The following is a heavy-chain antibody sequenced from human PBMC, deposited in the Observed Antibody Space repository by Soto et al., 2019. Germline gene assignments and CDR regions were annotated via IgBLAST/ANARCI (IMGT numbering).Heavy chain of an antibody. J-gene: IGHJ4*02. Sequence: EVQMVESGGDLVQPGGSLRLSGAASGFTFSSYWMHWVRQAPGKGLVWVAHINTDGTSTNYADSVKGRFTISRDNAKNTLYLQMNSLRAEDTAVYYCARVKYSAYDPLDYWGQGTLVTVSS. CDR1: GFTFSSYW. CDR2: INTDGTST. D-gene: IGHD5-12*01. V-gene: IGHV3-74*01. CDR3: ARVKYSAYDPLDY.